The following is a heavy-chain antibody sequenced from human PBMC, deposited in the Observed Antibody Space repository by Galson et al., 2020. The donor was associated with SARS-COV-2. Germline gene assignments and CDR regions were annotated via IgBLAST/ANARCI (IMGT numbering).Heavy chain of an antibody. V-gene: IGHV3-64D*09. CDR2: ISNDGDST. Sequence: GESLKISCSASGFTFGSYAMHWVRQAPGKGLEYVSGISNDGDSTSHADSVKGRFTISRDNSKNTVYLHMSSLRTEDTAVYYCVNGGGQWLDYYFDYWGQGTLVTVTS. CDR3: VNGGGQWLDYYFDY. J-gene: IGHJ4*02. CDR1: GFTFGSYA. D-gene: IGHD6-19*01.